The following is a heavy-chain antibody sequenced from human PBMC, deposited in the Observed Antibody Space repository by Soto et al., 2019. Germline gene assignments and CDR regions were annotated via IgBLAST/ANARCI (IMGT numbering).Heavy chain of an antibody. D-gene: IGHD3-3*01. CDR1: GGSFSGYY. Sequence: SETLSLTCAVYGGSFSGYYWSWIRQPPGKGLEWIGEINHSGSTNYNPSLKSRVTISVDTSKNQFSLKLSSVTAADTAVYYCARGQVLRFLEWTHPHFYYGMDVWGQGTTVTVSS. J-gene: IGHJ6*02. CDR2: INHSGST. V-gene: IGHV4-34*01. CDR3: ARGQVLRFLEWTHPHFYYGMDV.